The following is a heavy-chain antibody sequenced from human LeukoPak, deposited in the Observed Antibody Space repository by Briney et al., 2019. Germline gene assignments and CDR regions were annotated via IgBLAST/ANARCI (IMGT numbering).Heavy chain of an antibody. Sequence: SVKVSCEASGGSFSSYAISWVRQAPGQGLEWMGGIITIFGTANYAQKFQGRVTITTDESTSTAYMELSSLRSEDTAVYYCARVSTAMVKDPGYYYYMDVRGKGTTVTVSS. CDR2: IITIFGTA. D-gene: IGHD5-18*01. V-gene: IGHV1-69*05. CDR1: GGSFSSYA. J-gene: IGHJ6*03. CDR3: ARVSTAMVKDPGYYYYMDV.